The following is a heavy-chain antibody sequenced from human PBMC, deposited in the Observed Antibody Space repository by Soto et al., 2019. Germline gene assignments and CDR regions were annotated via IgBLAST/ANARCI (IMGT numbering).Heavy chain of an antibody. CDR3: ARDSIFESNGMDV. J-gene: IGHJ6*02. CDR2: IYYSGST. V-gene: IGHV4-31*03. CDR1: GGSISSGGYY. Sequence: QVQLQESGPGLVKPSQTLSLTCTFSGGSISSGGYYWDWIRQDPGKGLEWFGYIYYSGSTYYNQSLKSRVTIPVDTSKNQFSLKLSSVTAADTAVYYCARDSIFESNGMDVWGQGTTVTVSS. D-gene: IGHD3-3*01.